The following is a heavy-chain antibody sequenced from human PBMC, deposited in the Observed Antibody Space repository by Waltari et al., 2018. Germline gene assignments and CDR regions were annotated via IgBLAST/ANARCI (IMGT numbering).Heavy chain of an antibody. V-gene: IGHV3-30*18. Sequence: QVQLVESGGGVVQPGRSLRLSCAASGFTFSSYGMHWVRKAPGKGLEWVAVISYDGSNKYYADSVKGRFTISRDNSKNTLYLQMNSLRAEDTAVYYCAKDLSEYSSSASMDVWGQGTTVTVSS. CDR3: AKDLSEYSSSASMDV. D-gene: IGHD6-6*01. CDR2: ISYDGSNK. CDR1: GFTFSSYG. J-gene: IGHJ6*02.